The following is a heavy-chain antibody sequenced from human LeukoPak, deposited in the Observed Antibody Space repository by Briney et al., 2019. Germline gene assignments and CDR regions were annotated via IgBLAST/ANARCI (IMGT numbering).Heavy chain of an antibody. CDR3: AREGDYGDYPSPPDPFDY. Sequence: SVKVSCKASGCIFSSYAISWVRQAPGQGLEWMGGIIPIFCTANYAQKFQGRVTITADGYTRTAYMELSSLRSEDTAVYYCAREGDYGDYPSPPDPFDYWGQGTLVTVSS. J-gene: IGHJ4*02. CDR1: GCIFSSYA. V-gene: IGHV1-69*13. D-gene: IGHD4-17*01. CDR2: IIPIFCTA.